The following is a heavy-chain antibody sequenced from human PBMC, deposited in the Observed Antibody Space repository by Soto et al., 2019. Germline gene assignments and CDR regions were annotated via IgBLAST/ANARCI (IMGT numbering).Heavy chain of an antibody. V-gene: IGHV3-23*01. D-gene: IGHD3-10*01. CDR1: GFTFSSYA. CDR3: AKEDLELWFGEYYYYMDV. J-gene: IGHJ6*03. Sequence: EVQLLESGGGLIQPGGSLRLSYAASGFTFSSYAMSWVRQAPGKGLEWVSAISGSGGSTYYADSVKGRFTISRDNSKNTLYLQMNSLRAEDTAVYYCAKEDLELWFGEYYYYMDVWGKGTTVTVSS. CDR2: ISGSGGST.